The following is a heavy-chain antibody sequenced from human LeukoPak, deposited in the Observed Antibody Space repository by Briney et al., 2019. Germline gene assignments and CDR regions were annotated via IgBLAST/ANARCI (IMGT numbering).Heavy chain of an antibody. D-gene: IGHD2-2*01. Sequence: GGSLRLSCTASGFSFSNYWMHWVRHAPGKGLVWVSRINSDGSTTTYADSVKGRFTISRDNAKNTLYLQMNSLRAEDTAIYYCAKAALRYQLLSSLDYWGQGTLVTVSS. CDR1: GFSFSNYW. CDR3: AKAALRYQLLSSLDY. J-gene: IGHJ4*02. CDR2: INSDGSTT. V-gene: IGHV3-74*01.